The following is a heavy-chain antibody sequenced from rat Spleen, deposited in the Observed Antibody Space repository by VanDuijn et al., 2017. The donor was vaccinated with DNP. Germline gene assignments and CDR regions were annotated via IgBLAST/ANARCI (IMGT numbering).Heavy chain of an antibody. Sequence: EVQLVESGGGLVQPGRSLKLSCAASGFTFTNYGMAWVRQAPTKGLEWVATISTSGSRTYYSDSVKGRFIISRDNAKSSLYLQMDSLRSEDTATYYCTTGTTGGVWFAYWGQGTLVTVSS. V-gene: IGHV5-27*01. J-gene: IGHJ3*01. CDR1: GFTFTNYG. D-gene: IGHD5-1*01. CDR3: TTGTTGGVWFAY. CDR2: ISTSGSRT.